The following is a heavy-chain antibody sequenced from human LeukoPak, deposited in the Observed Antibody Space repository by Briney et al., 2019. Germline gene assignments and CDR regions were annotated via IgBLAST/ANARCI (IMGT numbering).Heavy chain of an antibody. CDR1: GFTFDDYA. J-gene: IGHJ4*02. V-gene: IGHV3-9*01. Sequence: GGSLRLSCAASGFTFDDYAMHWVRQAPGKGLEGVSGISWNSGSIGYADSVKGRFTLSRDNAKNSLYLQMNSLRAEDTALYYCAKDTGYYYDSSNYWVWGQGTLVTVSS. CDR2: ISWNSGSI. CDR3: AKDTGYYYDSSNYWV. D-gene: IGHD3-22*01.